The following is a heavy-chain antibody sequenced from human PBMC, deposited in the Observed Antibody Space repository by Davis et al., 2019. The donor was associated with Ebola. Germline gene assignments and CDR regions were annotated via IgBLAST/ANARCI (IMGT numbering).Heavy chain of an antibody. V-gene: IGHV3-48*01. J-gene: IGHJ5*02. CDR2: ISSSSSTI. CDR3: ARAPKRSSSFSHVGWFDP. Sequence: PGGSLRLSCAASGFTFSSYSMNWVRQAPGKGLEWVSYISSSSSTIYYADSVKGRFTISRDNAKSSLYLQMNSLRAEDTAVYYCARAPKRSSSFSHVGWFDPWGQGTLVTVSS. D-gene: IGHD6-6*01. CDR1: GFTFSSYS.